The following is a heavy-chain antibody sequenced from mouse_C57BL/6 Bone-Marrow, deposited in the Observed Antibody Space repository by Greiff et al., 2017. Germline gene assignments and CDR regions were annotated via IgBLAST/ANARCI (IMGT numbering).Heavy chain of an antibody. CDR3: ARGNYGSSYGYWYFDV. CDR2: ISYDGSN. V-gene: IGHV3-6*01. CDR1: GYSITSGYY. J-gene: IGHJ1*03. D-gene: IGHD1-1*01. Sequence: DVKLQESGPGLVKPSQSLSLTCSVTGYSITSGYYWNWIRQFPGNKLEWMGYISYDGSNNYNPSLKNRISITRDTSKNQFFLKLNSVTTEDTATYYCARGNYGSSYGYWYFDVWGTGTTVTVSS.